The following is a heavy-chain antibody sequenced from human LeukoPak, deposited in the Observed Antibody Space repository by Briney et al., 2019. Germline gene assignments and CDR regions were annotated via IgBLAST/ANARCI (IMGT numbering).Heavy chain of an antibody. CDR1: GYSFTSYW. CDR2: IYPGESDT. D-gene: IGHD3-22*01. CDR3: ARLYDSSGLTFDY. Sequence: GESLKISFKGSGYSFTSYWIGWVRQMPGKGLEWMGIIYPGESDTRYSPSFQGQVTISADKSISTAYLQWSSLKASDTAMYYCARLYDSSGLTFDYWGQGTLVTVSS. J-gene: IGHJ4*02. V-gene: IGHV5-51*01.